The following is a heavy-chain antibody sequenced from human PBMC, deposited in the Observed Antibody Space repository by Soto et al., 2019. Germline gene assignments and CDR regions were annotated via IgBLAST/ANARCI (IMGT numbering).Heavy chain of an antibody. CDR3: ATSLRLVVPAHYGYYYMDV. D-gene: IGHD2-2*01. J-gene: IGHJ6*03. CDR2: FDPEDGET. CDR1: GYTLTVLS. Sequence: ASVKVSCKGSGYTLTVLSMLWLRQAPGKGLEWMGGFDPEDGETIYAQKFQGRVTMTEDTSTDTAYMELSSLRSEDTAVYYCATSLRLVVPAHYGYYYMDVWGKGTTVTVSS. V-gene: IGHV1-24*01.